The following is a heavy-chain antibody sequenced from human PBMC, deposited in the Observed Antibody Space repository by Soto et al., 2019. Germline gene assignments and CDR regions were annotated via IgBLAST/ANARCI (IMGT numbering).Heavy chain of an antibody. D-gene: IGHD2-15*01. CDR1: DYTFTNYD. CDR3: ARSGLPDPVVVVGHTPFDP. CDR2: ISAYNGDT. Sequence: GASVKVSCKASDYTFTNYDINWVRQAPGQGLEWMGWISAYNGDTNYAQKLQGRVTMTTDTSTSTAYMELRSLRSDGTAVYYCARSGLPDPVVVVGHTPFDPWGQGTLVTVSS. J-gene: IGHJ5*02. V-gene: IGHV1-18*01.